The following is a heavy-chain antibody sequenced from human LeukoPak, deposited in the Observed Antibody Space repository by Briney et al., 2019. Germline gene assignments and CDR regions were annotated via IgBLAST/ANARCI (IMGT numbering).Heavy chain of an antibody. Sequence: SETLSLTCTVSGGSISSGSYYWSWIRQPAGKGLEWIGRIYTSGSTNYNPSLKSRVTISVDTSKNQFSLKLGSVTAADTAVYYCAKDGDSSPWGNAFDIWGQGTMVTVSS. J-gene: IGHJ3*02. CDR1: GGSISSGSYY. V-gene: IGHV4-61*02. CDR3: AKDGDSSPWGNAFDI. CDR2: IYTSGST. D-gene: IGHD6-13*01.